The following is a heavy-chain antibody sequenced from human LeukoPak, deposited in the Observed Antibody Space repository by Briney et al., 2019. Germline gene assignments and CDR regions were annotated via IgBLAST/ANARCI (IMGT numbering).Heavy chain of an antibody. J-gene: IGHJ4*02. CDR1: GGSINSNYDY. V-gene: IGHV4-39*01. Sequence: SETLSLTCTVSGGSINSNYDYWGWIRQPPGKGLEWIGSVAYSGRTFHNPSLKSRLTIYSDTSKNQFSLSLNFVTAADTAVYYCASGTRGGTYYYDSSGPYYFDYWGQGTLVTVSS. CDR3: ASGTRGGTYYYDSSGPYYFDY. D-gene: IGHD3-22*01. CDR2: VAYSGRT.